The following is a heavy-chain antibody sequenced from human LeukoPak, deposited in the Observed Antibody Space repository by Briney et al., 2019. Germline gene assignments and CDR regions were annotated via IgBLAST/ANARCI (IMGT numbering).Heavy chain of an antibody. D-gene: IGHD2-21*01. CDR2: INPNSGGT. V-gene: IGHV1-2*06. J-gene: IGHJ5*02. CDR1: GYTFTGYY. CDR3: ARGAHGDVVVSGGNWFDP. Sequence: GASVKVSCKASGYTFTGYYMHWVRQAPGQGLEWMGRINPNSGGTNYAQKFQGRVTMTRGTSISTAYMELSRLRSDDTAVYYCARGAHGDVVVSGGNWFDPWGQGTLVTVSS.